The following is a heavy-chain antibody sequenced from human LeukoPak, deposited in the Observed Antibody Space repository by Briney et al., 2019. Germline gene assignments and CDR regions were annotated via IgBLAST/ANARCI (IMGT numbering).Heavy chain of an antibody. V-gene: IGHV3-21*01. D-gene: IGHD3-10*01. J-gene: IGHJ4*02. Sequence: PGGSLRLSCAASGFTFSSYSMNWVRQAPGKGLEWVSSISSSSSYIYYADSVKGRFTISRDNAKNSLYLQMNSLRAEDTAVYYCARALDYGSGSYYNAFDYWGQGTLVTVSS. CDR1: GFTFSSYS. CDR2: ISSSSSYI. CDR3: ARALDYGSGSYYNAFDY.